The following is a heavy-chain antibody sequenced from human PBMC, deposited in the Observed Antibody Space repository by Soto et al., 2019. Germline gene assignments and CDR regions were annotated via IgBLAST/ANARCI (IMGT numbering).Heavy chain of an antibody. Sequence: GGSLRLSSTASGFTFDDYAMHWVRQAPGKGLEWVSGISWNSGSIGYADSVKARVTISRDNAKNSLYLQMNSLRAEDTALYYCAKDIAGRGSLYYFYGMDVWGQGTTVTVSS. V-gene: IGHV3-9*01. CDR1: GFTFDDYA. D-gene: IGHD2-21*01. J-gene: IGHJ6*02. CDR3: AKDIAGRGSLYYFYGMDV. CDR2: ISWNSGSI.